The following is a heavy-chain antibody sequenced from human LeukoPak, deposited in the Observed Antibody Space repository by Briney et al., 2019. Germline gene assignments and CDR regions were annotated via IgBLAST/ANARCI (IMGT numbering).Heavy chain of an antibody. Sequence: SETLSLTCTVSGGSISSSSYYWGWIRQPPGKGLERIGSIYYSGSTYYNPSLKSRVTISVDTSKNQFSLKLSSVTAADTAVYYCARHQTGTTDYWGQGTLVTVSS. CDR3: ARHQTGTTDY. V-gene: IGHV4-39*01. J-gene: IGHJ4*02. D-gene: IGHD1-7*01. CDR2: IYYSGST. CDR1: GGSISSSSYY.